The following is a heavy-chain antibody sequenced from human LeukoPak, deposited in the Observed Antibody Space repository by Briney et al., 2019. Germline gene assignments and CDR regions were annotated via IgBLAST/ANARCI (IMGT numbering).Heavy chain of an antibody. CDR3: ARGITMMQNAFDI. CDR1: GGSISSGGYS. Sequence: SETLSLTCAVSGGSISSGGYSWSWIRQPPGKGLEWIGYIYHSGSTYYNPSLKSRVTISVDRSKNQFSLKLSSVTAADTAVYYCARGITMMQNAFDIWGQGTMVTVSS. D-gene: IGHD3-22*01. V-gene: IGHV4-30-2*01. J-gene: IGHJ3*02. CDR2: IYHSGST.